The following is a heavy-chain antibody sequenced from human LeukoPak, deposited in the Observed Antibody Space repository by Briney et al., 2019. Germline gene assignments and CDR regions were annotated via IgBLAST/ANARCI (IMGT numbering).Heavy chain of an antibody. CDR3: AREVRGGWFQYYFDY. V-gene: IGHV3-21*01. Sequence: GGSLRLSCAASGFTFSSYSMNWVRQAPGKGLEWVSSISSSSSYIYYADSVKGRFTISRDNAKNSLYLQMNSLRAEDTAVYYCAREVRGGWFQYYFDYWGRGTLVTVSS. CDR1: GFTFSSYS. D-gene: IGHD6-19*01. J-gene: IGHJ4*02. CDR2: ISSSSSYI.